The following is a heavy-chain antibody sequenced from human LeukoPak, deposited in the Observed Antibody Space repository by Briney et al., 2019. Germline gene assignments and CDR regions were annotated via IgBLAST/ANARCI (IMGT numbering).Heavy chain of an antibody. CDR1: GYSFTGHF. Sequence: APVKVSCKASGYSFTGHFMQWVRQAPGQGLEWMGWINPNSGDTNYAQKFQGRVTMTRDTSISTAYMELSRLRSDDAAVYYCARRFYYAMDVWGQGTTVTVSS. J-gene: IGHJ6*02. D-gene: IGHD3-16*01. V-gene: IGHV1-2*02. CDR3: ARRFYYAMDV. CDR2: INPNSGDT.